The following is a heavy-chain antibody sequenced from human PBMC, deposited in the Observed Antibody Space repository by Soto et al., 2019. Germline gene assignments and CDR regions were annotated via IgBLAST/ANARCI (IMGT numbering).Heavy chain of an antibody. D-gene: IGHD6-13*01. CDR1: GFTLNNYG. Sequence: EVQLLESGGGLVQPGGSLRLSCAASGFTLNNYGMSWVRQAPGKGLEWVSAISPTGQGIYYADSVKGRFIISKDNSKNTVFLHMDSLTADDTAVYYCAKDRGYPRDYFHYWGQGTLVTVSS. CDR2: ISPTGQGI. J-gene: IGHJ4*02. V-gene: IGHV3-23*01. CDR3: AKDRGYPRDYFHY.